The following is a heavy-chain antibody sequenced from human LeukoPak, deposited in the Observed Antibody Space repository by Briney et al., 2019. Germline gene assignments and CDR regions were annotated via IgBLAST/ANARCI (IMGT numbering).Heavy chain of an antibody. Sequence: GGSLRLSCAASGFTFSNSDMHWVRQAPGKGLEWVAVIWDNGNNKYYGDSVNGRFTISRDNSKNTLHLQMNSLRPEDSAIYYCAKGGHCTSTSCYYFDSWGQGAPVTVSA. V-gene: IGHV3-33*06. CDR1: GFTFSNSD. D-gene: IGHD2-2*01. CDR2: IWDNGNNK. J-gene: IGHJ4*02. CDR3: AKGGHCTSTSCYYFDS.